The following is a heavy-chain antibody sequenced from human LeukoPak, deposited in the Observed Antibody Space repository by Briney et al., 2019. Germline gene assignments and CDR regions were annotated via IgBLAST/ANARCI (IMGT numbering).Heavy chain of an antibody. CDR3: ASGTADCSGGSCYSDYYYYMDV. D-gene: IGHD2-15*01. J-gene: IGHJ6*03. Sequence: GSSVKVSCKASGGTFSSYAISWVRQAPGQGLEWMGGIIPIFGTANYAQKFQGRVTITADKSTSTAYMELSSLRSEDTAVYYCASGTADCSGGSCYSDYYYYMDVWGKGTTATVSS. CDR1: GGTFSSYA. V-gene: IGHV1-69*06. CDR2: IIPIFGTA.